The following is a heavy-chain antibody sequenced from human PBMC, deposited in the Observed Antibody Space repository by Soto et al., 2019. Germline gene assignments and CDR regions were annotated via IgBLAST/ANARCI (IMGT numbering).Heavy chain of an antibody. CDR1: GFTVSSNY. J-gene: IGHJ4*02. V-gene: IGHV3-66*01. CDR2: IYSGGST. D-gene: IGHD6-13*01. Sequence: EVQLVESGGGLVQPGGSLRLSCAASGFTVSSNYMSWVRQAPGKGLEWVSVIYSGGSTYYADSVKGRFTISRDNSXNTLYLQMNSLRAEDTAVYYCARSPHLYSSSWYDYWGQGTLVTVSS. CDR3: ARSPHLYSSSWYDY.